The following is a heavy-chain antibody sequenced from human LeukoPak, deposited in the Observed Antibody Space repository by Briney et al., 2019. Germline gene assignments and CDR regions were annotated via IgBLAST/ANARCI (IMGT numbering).Heavy chain of an antibody. CDR1: GYTFTSYY. V-gene: IGHV1-46*01. J-gene: IGHJ4*02. CDR2: INPSGGST. Sequence: ASVKDSCKASGYTFTSYYMHWVRQAPGQGLEWMGIINPSGGSTSYAQKFQGRVTMTRDTSTSTVYMELSSLRSEDTAVYYCARDYSTYIVATGKPLDYWGQGTLVTVSS. D-gene: IGHD5-12*01. CDR3: ARDYSTYIVATGKPLDY.